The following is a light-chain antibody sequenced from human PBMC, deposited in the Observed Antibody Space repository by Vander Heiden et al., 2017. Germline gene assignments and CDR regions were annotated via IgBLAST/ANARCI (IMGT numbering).Light chain of an antibody. Sequence: IVLTQSPASLSLSPGERATLSCRASQSVSSYLAWYQQKPGQAPRLLIYDASNRATGIPARFSGSGSGTDFTLTISSLEPEDFAVYYCQQRSNWPSPTFGQGTRLEIK. CDR1: QSVSSY. CDR2: DAS. J-gene: IGKJ5*01. CDR3: QQRSNWPSPT. V-gene: IGKV3-11*01.